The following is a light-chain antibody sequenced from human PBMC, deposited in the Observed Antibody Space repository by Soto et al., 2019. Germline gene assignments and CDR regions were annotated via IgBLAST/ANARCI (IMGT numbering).Light chain of an antibody. CDR1: RSVSNR. CDR3: QQYYNWPVT. J-gene: IGKJ4*01. Sequence: EIIMTQSPATLSVTQGETVTFPCRASRSVSNRLAWYQHKPGQAPRLLISGASNGATGIPPKFSGSGSGTEFTLTVDSLQSDDIAVYYCQQYYNWPVTFGGGTKVDI. CDR2: GAS. V-gene: IGKV3-15*01.